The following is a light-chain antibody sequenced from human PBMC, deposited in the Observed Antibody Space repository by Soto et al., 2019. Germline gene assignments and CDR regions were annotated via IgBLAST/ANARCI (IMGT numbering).Light chain of an antibody. CDR1: QSVDSH. V-gene: IGKV3-15*01. J-gene: IGKJ5*01. CDR3: QQYSNWPPIT. Sequence: ETVMTQSPATLSVSPGERATLSCRASQSVDSHLAWYRQKPGQAPRLLIYGASTRATGIPARFSGSWSGTEFTLTISSLQSEDFAVYYCQQYSNWPPITFGQGTRLEVK. CDR2: GAS.